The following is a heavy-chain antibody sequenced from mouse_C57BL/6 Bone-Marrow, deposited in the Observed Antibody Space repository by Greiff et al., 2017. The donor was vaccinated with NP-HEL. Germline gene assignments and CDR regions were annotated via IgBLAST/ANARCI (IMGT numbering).Heavy chain of an antibody. D-gene: IGHD1-1*01. CDR1: GYSITSDY. Sequence: EVKLLESGPGLAKPSQTLSLTCSVTGYSITSDYWNWIRKFPGNKLEYMGYISYSGSTYYTPSLKSRISITRDTSKNHYYLQLNSVTTEDTATYYCARRNYGSSWDWYFDVWGTGTTVTVSS. CDR3: ARRNYGSSWDWYFDV. J-gene: IGHJ1*03. CDR2: ISYSGST. V-gene: IGHV3-8*01.